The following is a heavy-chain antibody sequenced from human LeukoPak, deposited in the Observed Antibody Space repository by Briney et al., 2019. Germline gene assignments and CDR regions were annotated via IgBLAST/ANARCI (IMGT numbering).Heavy chain of an antibody. V-gene: IGHV1-18*04. CDR1: GYTFTSNG. CDR2: VSAYNGNT. Sequence: GASVKVSCMASGYTFTSNGVSWVRQAPGLGLEWMGWVSAYNGNTNSAQKFQGRVFMTTDTSTSTAYMELRSLTSDDTALYYCARTPGTTFLNWFDPWGQGTLVTVSS. J-gene: IGHJ5*02. D-gene: IGHD1-1*01. CDR3: ARTPGTTFLNWFDP.